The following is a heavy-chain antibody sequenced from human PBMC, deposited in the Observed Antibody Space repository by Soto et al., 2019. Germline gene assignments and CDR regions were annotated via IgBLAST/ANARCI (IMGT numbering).Heavy chain of an antibody. Sequence: SETLSLTCTVSGGSISSGGYYWSWIRQHPGKGLEWIGYIYYSGSTYYNPSLKSRVTISVDTSKNQFSLKLSSVTAADTAVYYCARDYYDSSGYNLLYGMDVWGQGTTVTVSS. J-gene: IGHJ6*02. CDR3: ARDYYDSSGYNLLYGMDV. CDR1: GGSISSGGYY. CDR2: IYYSGST. V-gene: IGHV4-31*03. D-gene: IGHD3-22*01.